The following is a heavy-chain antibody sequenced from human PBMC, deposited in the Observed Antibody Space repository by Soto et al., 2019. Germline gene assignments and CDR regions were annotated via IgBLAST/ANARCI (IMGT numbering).Heavy chain of an antibody. J-gene: IGHJ5*02. V-gene: IGHV1-3*01. D-gene: IGHD2-15*01. CDR3: ARGIATGQLDP. Sequence: ASVKVSCKASGYTLTRYTMNCVRQAPGQRLEWMGWINPDNGNTKSSQKFQDRVIITRDTSASTAYMDLSSLRSEDTAVYYCARGIATGQLDPWGQGTLVTVSS. CDR2: INPDNGNT. CDR1: GYTLTRYT.